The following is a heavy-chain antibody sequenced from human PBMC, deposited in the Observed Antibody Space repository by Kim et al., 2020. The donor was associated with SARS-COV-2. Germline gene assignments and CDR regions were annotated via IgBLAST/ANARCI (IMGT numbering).Heavy chain of an antibody. CDR1: GGSISSYY. J-gene: IGHJ6*02. Sequence: SETLSLTCTVSGGSISSYYWSWIRQPPGKGLEWIGYIYYSGSTNYNPSLKSRVTISVDTSKNQFSLKLSSVTAADTAVYYCAKSAGIAAAGRGIYYYYGMDVWGQGTTVTVSS. CDR2: IYYSGST. D-gene: IGHD6-13*01. CDR3: AKSAGIAAAGRGIYYYYGMDV. V-gene: IGHV4-59*13.